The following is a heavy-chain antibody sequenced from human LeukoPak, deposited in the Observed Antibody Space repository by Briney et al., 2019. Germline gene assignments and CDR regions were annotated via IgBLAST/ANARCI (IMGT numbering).Heavy chain of an antibody. CDR1: GFTFSIYA. V-gene: IGHV3-23*01. J-gene: IGHJ4*02. CDR2: ISGSGGST. D-gene: IGHD6-19*01. CDR3: AKDSSGWYYFDY. Sequence: PGGSLRLSCAASGFTFSIYAMSWVRQAPGKGLEWVSAISGSGGSTYYADSVKGRFTISRDNSKNTLYLQMNSLRAEDTAVYYCAKDSSGWYYFDYWGQGTLVTVSS.